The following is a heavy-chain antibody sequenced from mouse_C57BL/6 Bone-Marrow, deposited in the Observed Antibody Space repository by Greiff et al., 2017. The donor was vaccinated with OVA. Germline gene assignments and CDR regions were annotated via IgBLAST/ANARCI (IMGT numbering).Heavy chain of an antibody. Sequence: QVQLQQSGPELVKPGASVKISCKASGYAFSSSWMTWVKQRPGKGLEWIGRIYPGDGDTNYNGKFKGKATLTADKSSSTAYMQLSSLTSEDSAVYFGAIRPLVYYYWYFDVWGTGTTVTVSS. D-gene: IGHD1-1*01. V-gene: IGHV1-82*01. CDR1: GYAFSSSW. J-gene: IGHJ1*03. CDR3: AIRPLVYYYWYFDV. CDR2: IYPGDGDT.